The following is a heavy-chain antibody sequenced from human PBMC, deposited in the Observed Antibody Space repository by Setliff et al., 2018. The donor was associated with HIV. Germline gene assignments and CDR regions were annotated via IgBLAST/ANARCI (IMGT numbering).Heavy chain of an antibody. CDR3: ARTKLVDTAIRYHYDGLDV. CDR1: GGSISSGSYY. CDR2: IYARGNT. J-gene: IGHJ6*02. Sequence: TLSLTCNVSGGSISSGSYYWNWIRQPAGKGLEWIGRIYARGNTNYNPSLKGRVTISIDTSKNQFSLRLSSVTAADTGVYYCARTKLVDTAIRYHYDGLDVWGQGTTVTVSS. V-gene: IGHV4-61*02. D-gene: IGHD5-18*01.